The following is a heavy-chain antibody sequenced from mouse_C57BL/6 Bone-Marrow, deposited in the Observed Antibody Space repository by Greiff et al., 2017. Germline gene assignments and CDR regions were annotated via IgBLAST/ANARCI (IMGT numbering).Heavy chain of an antibody. CDR1: GYTFTDYE. CDR2: IDPETGGT. J-gene: IGHJ2*01. V-gene: IGHV1-15*01. D-gene: IGHD1-1*01. CDR3: TREGYYYGSSCYFDY. Sequence: VQLQQSGAELVRPGASVTLSCKASGYTFTDYEMHWVKQTPVHGLEWIGAIDPETGGTAYNQKFKGKAILTADKSSSTAYMELRSLTSEDSAVYSCTREGYYYGSSCYFDYWGQGTTLTVSS.